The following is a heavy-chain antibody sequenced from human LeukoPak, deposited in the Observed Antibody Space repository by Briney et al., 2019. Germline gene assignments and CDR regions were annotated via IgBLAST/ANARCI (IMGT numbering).Heavy chain of an antibody. V-gene: IGHV4-30-2*01. CDR2: IYHSGST. J-gene: IGHJ2*01. CDR3: ARDSSSSYYWYFDL. D-gene: IGHD6-6*01. CDR1: GGSISSGGYY. Sequence: SETLSLTCTVSGGSISSGGYYWSWIRQPPGKGLEWIGYIYHSGSTYYNPSLKSRVTISVDRSKNQFSLKLSSVTAADTAVYYCARDSSSSYYWYFDLWGRGTLVTVSS.